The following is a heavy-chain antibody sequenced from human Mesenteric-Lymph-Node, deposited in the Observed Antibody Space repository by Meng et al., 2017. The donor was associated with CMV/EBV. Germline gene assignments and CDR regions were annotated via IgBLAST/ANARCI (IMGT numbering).Heavy chain of an antibody. Sequence: LSLTCAASGFTFDDYAMHWVRQVPGKGLEWVSGITWNSNNIGYADSVKGRFTISRDNARNSLYLQMNSLRVEDTALYYCAKGGRGVIIGRYGMDVWGQGTTVTVSS. CDR2: ITWNSNNI. D-gene: IGHD3-10*01. J-gene: IGHJ6*02. CDR1: GFTFDDYA. V-gene: IGHV3-9*01. CDR3: AKGGRGVIIGRYGMDV.